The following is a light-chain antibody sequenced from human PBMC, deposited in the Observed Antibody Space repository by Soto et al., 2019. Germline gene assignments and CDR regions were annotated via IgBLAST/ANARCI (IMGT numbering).Light chain of an antibody. J-gene: IGLJ2*01. CDR2: DVS. Sequence: QSALTQPASVSGSRGQSITISCTGTSSDVGGYNYVSWYQQHPGKAPKLMIYDVSNRPSGVSNRFSGSKSGNTASLTISGLQAEDEADYYCSSYTRSSTLVVFGGGTKLTVL. CDR1: SSDVGGYNY. V-gene: IGLV2-14*01. CDR3: SSYTRSSTLVV.